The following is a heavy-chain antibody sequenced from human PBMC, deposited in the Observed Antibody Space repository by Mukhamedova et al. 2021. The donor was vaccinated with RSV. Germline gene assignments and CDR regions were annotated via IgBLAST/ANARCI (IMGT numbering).Heavy chain of an antibody. J-gene: IGHJ6*02. CDR1: SSYA. D-gene: IGHD2-21*01. CDR3: AREGRVARYYSGMNV. Sequence: SSYAMHWVRQAPGKGLEWVAVISYDGSNKYYADSVKGRFTISRDNSKNTLYLQMNSLRAEDTAVYYCAREGRVARYYSGMNVWGQ. V-gene: IGHV3-30*04. CDR2: ISYDGSNK.